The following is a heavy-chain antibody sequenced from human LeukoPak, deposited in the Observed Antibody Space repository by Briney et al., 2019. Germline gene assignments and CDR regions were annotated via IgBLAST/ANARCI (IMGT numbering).Heavy chain of an antibody. D-gene: IGHD4-17*01. CDR3: ARVGKYGDYTLYYYYMDV. V-gene: IGHV4-59*01. CDR1: GGSISSYY. CDR2: ISYSGIT. J-gene: IGHJ6*03. Sequence: PSETLSLTCTVSGGSISSYYWSWIRQPPGKGLEWIGYISYSGITNYSPSLKSRVTISVDTSKNQFSVKLSSVTAADTAVYYCARVGKYGDYTLYYYYMDVWGKGTTVTISS.